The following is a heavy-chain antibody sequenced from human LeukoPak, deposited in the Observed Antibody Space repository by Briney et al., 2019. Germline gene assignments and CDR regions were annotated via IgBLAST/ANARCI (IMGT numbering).Heavy chain of an antibody. CDR2: IYYSGST. J-gene: IGHJ4*02. CDR3: ARDPIHYYGSGSYFDY. D-gene: IGHD3-10*01. V-gene: IGHV4-30-4*02. CDR1: GGSISSGDYY. Sequence: SETLSLTCTVSGGSISSGDYYWSWIRQPPGKGLEGIGYIYYSGSTYYNPSLKSRVTISVDTSKNQFSLKLSSVTAADTAVYYCARDPIHYYGSGSYFDYWGQGTLVTVSS.